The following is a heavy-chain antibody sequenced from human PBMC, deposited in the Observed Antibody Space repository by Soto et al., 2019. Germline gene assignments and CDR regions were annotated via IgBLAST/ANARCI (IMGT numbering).Heavy chain of an antibody. Sequence: VQLMQSGAEVKQTGSSVKVSCKASGGTFSGHSINWVRQAPGQGLEWMGGIITLFGTANYAQNFQGRVTITADQSTSTAYMELNSLRSDDTAVYYCAREVGYGDFSAALQDWGQGTLVTVSS. CDR2: IITLFGTA. CDR3: AREVGYGDFSAALQD. D-gene: IGHD4-17*01. J-gene: IGHJ4*02. CDR1: GGTFSGHS. V-gene: IGHV1-69*01.